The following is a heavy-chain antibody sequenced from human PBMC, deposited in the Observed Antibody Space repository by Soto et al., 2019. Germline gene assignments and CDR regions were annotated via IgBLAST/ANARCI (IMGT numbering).Heavy chain of an antibody. V-gene: IGHV1-46*01. CDR3: AKAPRGGVIITTYSAHIDY. D-gene: IGHD3-3*01. CDR1: GYTFTSYY. Sequence: QVQLVQSGAAVKKPGASVMLSCKASGYTFTSYYMHWVRQAPGQGLEWMGIINPDGGSTRYAQKFHGRVTMTRDTSTSTFYMELSSLRSEDTAVYYCAKAPRGGVIITTYSAHIDYWGQGTLVTVSS. CDR2: INPDGGST. J-gene: IGHJ4*02.